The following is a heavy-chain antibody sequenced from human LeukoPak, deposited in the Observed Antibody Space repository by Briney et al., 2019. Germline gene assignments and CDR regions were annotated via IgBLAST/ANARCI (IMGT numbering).Heavy chain of an antibody. CDR3: AKQGRYYYDSSGYYAFDY. J-gene: IGHJ4*02. CDR1: GFTSSSYA. Sequence: GGSLRLSCAASGFTSSSYAMSWVRQAPGKGLEWVSAISGSGGSTYYADSVKGRFTISRDNSKNTLYVQMNSLRAEDTAVYYCAKQGRYYYDSSGYYAFDYWGQGTLVTVSS. D-gene: IGHD3-22*01. V-gene: IGHV3-23*01. CDR2: ISGSGGST.